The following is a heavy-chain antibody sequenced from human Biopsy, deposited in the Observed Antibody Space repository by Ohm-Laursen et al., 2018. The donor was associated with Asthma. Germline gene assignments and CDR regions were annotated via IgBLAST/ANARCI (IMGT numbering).Heavy chain of an antibody. CDR3: ARAAITGIRGWFDP. V-gene: IGHV4-34*01. Sequence: SETLSLTCTVYGGYLTGPYWNWIRPPPGKGLEWIGEIDQSGHTNYNPSLKSRVTISADTSKNQFHLNLSSVTAADTAVYFCARAAITGIRGWFDPWGQGTQVTVSS. D-gene: IGHD1-20*01. CDR1: GGYLTGPY. J-gene: IGHJ5*02. CDR2: IDQSGHT.